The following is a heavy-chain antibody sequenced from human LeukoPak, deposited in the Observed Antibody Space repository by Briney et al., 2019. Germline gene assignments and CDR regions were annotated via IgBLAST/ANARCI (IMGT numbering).Heavy chain of an antibody. CDR1: GGTFSSYA. V-gene: IGHV1-69*06. J-gene: IGHJ5*02. CDR3: ARGGPDDYGDPMADGGNWFDP. CDR2: IIPIFGTA. Sequence: SVKVSCTASGGTFSSYAISWVRQAPGQGLEWMGGIIPIFGTANYAQKFQGRVTITADKSTSTAYMELSSLRSEDTAVYYCARGGPDDYGDPMADGGNWFDPWGQGTLVTVSS. D-gene: IGHD4-17*01.